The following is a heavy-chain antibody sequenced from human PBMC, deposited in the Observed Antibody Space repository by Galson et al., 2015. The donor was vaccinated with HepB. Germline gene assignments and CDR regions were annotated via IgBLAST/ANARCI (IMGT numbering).Heavy chain of an antibody. D-gene: IGHD1-1*01. CDR2: IIPILGIA. J-gene: IGHJ4*02. CDR1: GGTFSSYA. V-gene: IGHV1-69*04. Sequence: SVKVSCKASGGTFSSYAISWVRQAPGQGLEWMGRIIPILGIANYAQKFQGRVTITADKSTSTAYMELSSLRSEDTAVYYCARKLTPGNDLGYWGQGTLVTVSS. CDR3: ARKLTPGNDLGY.